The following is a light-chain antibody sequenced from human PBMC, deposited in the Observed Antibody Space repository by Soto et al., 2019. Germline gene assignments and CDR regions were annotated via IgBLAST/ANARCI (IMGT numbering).Light chain of an antibody. CDR1: SSDIGSYNR. CDR2: EVS. V-gene: IGLV2-18*01. J-gene: IGLJ2*01. CDR3: SLYTSTFIV. Sequence: QSVLTQPPSVSGSPGQSVTISCTGPSSDIGSYNRVSWYQQSPGTAPKLMIYEVSNRPSGVPDRFSGSKSGNTASLTISGLQAEDEAEYYCSLYTSTFIVFGGGTQLTVL.